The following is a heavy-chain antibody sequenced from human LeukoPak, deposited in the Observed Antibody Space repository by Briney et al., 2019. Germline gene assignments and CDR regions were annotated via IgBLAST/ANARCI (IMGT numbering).Heavy chain of an antibody. Sequence: GGSLRLSCAASGFTFSSYAMSWVRQAPGKELEWVSAISGSGGSTYYADSVKGRFTISRDNSKNTLYLQMNSLRAEDTAVYYCANHYYDSSGYYYELGYWGQGTLVTVSS. V-gene: IGHV3-23*01. CDR1: GFTFSSYA. D-gene: IGHD3-22*01. CDR3: ANHYYDSSGYYYELGY. J-gene: IGHJ4*02. CDR2: ISGSGGST.